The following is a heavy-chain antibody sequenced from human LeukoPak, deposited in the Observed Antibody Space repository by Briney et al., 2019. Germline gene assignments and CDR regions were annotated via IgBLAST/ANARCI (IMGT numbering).Heavy chain of an antibody. CDR1: GFTFSSYA. D-gene: IGHD3-16*02. J-gene: IGHJ4*02. Sequence: GGSLRLSCAASGFTFSSYAMHWVRQAPGKGLEWVAVISYDGSNKYYADSVKGRFTISRDNSKNTLYLQMNSLRAEDTAVYYCARDKNHYDYVWGSYRRNGYFDYWGQGTLVTVSS. V-gene: IGHV3-30-3*01. CDR3: ARDKNHYDYVWGSYRRNGYFDY. CDR2: ISYDGSNK.